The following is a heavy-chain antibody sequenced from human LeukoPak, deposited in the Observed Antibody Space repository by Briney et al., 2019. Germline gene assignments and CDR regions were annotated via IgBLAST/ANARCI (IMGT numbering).Heavy chain of an antibody. CDR1: GFTFNIYA. CDR2: IGTAGDT. D-gene: IGHD2-15*01. V-gene: IGHV3-13*01. CDR3: ARELGYCSGGSCSDYYYYYGMDV. Sequence: PGGSLRLSCAVSGFTFNIYAMHWVRQATGKGLEWVSAIGTAGDTYYPGSVKGRFTISRENAKNSLYLQMNSLRAEDTAVYYCARELGYCSGGSCSDYYYYYGMDVWGQGTTVTVSS. J-gene: IGHJ6*02.